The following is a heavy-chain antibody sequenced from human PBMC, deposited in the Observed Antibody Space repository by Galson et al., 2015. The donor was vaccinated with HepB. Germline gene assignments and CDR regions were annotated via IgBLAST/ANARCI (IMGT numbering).Heavy chain of an antibody. D-gene: IGHD7-27*01. CDR2: INPNSGGT. Sequence: SVKVSCKASGYTFIGYYMHWVRQAPGQGLEWMGWINPNSGGTKYAQKFQGWVTMTRDTSINTAYMELSKLKSDDTAVFYCATGEYYFDYWGQGTLVTVSS. CDR1: GYTFIGYY. V-gene: IGHV1-2*04. J-gene: IGHJ4*02. CDR3: ATGEYYFDY.